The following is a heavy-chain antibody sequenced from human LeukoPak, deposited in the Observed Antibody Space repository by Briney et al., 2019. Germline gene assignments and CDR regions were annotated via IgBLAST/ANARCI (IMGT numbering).Heavy chain of an antibody. J-gene: IGHJ6*02. V-gene: IGHV4-34*01. CDR1: GGSFSGYY. D-gene: IGHD3-10*01. Sequence: PSETLSLTCAVYGGSFSGYYWSWIRQPPGKGLEWIGEINHSGSTNYNPSLKRRVTISVDTSKNQFSLKLSSVTAADTAVYYCHASYGSGSYSPYYYYYGMDVWGQGTTVTVSS. CDR3: HASYGSGSYSPYYYYYGMDV. CDR2: INHSGST.